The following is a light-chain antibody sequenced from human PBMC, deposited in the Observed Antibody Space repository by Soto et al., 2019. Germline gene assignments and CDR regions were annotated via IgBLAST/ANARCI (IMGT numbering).Light chain of an antibody. CDR1: EFLSSSY. CDR3: QQQGT. Sequence: EIVLTQSPGTLSLSPGERATLSCRASEFLSSSYLVWYQQKPGQAPRPLIYAASRRATGIPDRFSGSGSATEYTLTINTLEPEDFAVYYCQQQGTFGQGTKLEIK. V-gene: IGKV3-20*01. CDR2: AAS. J-gene: IGKJ2*01.